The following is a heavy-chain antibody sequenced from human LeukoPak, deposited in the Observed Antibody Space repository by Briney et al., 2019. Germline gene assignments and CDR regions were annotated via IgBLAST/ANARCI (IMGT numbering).Heavy chain of an antibody. V-gene: IGHV4-59*12. Sequence: SETLSLTCTVSGCSISGYYWNWIRQPPGKGLEWIGCIFYSGSTNYNPSLKSRVTVSVDTSKNQFSLKLSSVTAADTAVYYCARGPRYCSSTSCAPLFDYWGQGTLVTVSS. CDR2: IFYSGST. CDR3: ARGPRYCSSTSCAPLFDY. D-gene: IGHD2-2*01. CDR1: GCSISGYY. J-gene: IGHJ4*02.